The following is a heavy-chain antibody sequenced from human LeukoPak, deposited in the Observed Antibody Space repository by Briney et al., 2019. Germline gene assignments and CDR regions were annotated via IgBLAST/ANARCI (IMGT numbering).Heavy chain of an antibody. CDR3: ASLDTAKQPLANH. V-gene: IGHV3-7*03. CDR1: GLTFSNHW. Sequence: GGSLRLSCAASGLTFSNHWMSWVRQAPGKGLEWVANIREERGQEYYVDSVKGRFTISENSAKNSLYLQMNTLRVEDTAMYYCASLDTAKQPLANHWGQGTLVTVSS. J-gene: IGHJ5*02. D-gene: IGHD5-18*01. CDR2: IREERGQE.